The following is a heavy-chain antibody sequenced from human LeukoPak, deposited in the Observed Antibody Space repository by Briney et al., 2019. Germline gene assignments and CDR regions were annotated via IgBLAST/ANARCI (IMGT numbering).Heavy chain of an antibody. CDR2: ISGSGATT. CDR3: AKANPGAWYSFFDF. J-gene: IGHJ4*02. Sequence: GGSLRLSCAASGFSFSNFAMSWVRQAPGKGLEWVAAISGSGATTYYGDSVKGRSTISRDNSNITLYLEMHSLGAEDTAVYYCAKANPGAWYSFFDFWGLGTLVTVAS. D-gene: IGHD2-21*02. V-gene: IGHV3-23*01. CDR1: GFSFSNFA.